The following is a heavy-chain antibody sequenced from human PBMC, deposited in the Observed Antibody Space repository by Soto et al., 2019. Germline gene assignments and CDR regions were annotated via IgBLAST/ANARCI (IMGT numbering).Heavy chain of an antibody. D-gene: IGHD5-12*01. CDR2: INQDGTEK. CDR1: GFSFRTFW. V-gene: IGHV3-7*02. Sequence: GGSLRLSCATSGFSFRTFWLNRVRQAPGRGLEWVANINQDGTEKYYVDSVKGRFTISRDNSKDTVYLQMNSVRAEDTAVYYCVTEGNRWLPKYYSDYWGQGTLVTGSS. CDR3: VTEGNRWLPKYYSDY. J-gene: IGHJ4*02.